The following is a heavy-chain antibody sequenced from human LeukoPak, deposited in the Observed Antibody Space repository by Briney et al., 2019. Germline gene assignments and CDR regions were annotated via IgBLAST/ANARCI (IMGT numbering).Heavy chain of an antibody. CDR3: ARFKYDFWSGSRSYYFYGMDV. J-gene: IGHJ6*02. CDR2: IYYSWGT. D-gene: IGHD3-3*01. CDR1: GGSISSHY. V-gene: IGHV4-59*08. Sequence: PSETLSLTCTVSGGSISSHYWSWIRQPPGKGLEWIGYIYYSWGTTYTPSLKSRVTISLDTSKNQFSLKLSSVTAADTAVYYCARFKYDFWSGSRSYYFYGMDVWGQGTTVTVSS.